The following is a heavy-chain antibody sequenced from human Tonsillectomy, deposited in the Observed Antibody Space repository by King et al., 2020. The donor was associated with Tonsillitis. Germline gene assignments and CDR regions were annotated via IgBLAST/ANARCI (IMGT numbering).Heavy chain of an antibody. CDR3: AKDPWISESYYNYWYFDL. Sequence: VQLVESGGGLVQPGGSLRLSCAGSGFTFRSSAMSWVRQAPGKGLEWVSSISGSGAGTYYADFVKGRFIIPRDNSKNTLYLQMNSLRAEDTAVYHCAKDPWISESYYNYWYFDLWGRGTLVTVSS. V-gene: IGHV3-23*04. CDR2: ISGSGAGT. CDR1: GFTFRSSA. J-gene: IGHJ2*01. D-gene: IGHD3-10*01.